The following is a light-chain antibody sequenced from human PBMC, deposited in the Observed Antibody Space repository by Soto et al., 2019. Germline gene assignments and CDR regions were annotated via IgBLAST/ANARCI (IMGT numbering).Light chain of an antibody. V-gene: IGKV3-20*01. CDR2: GAS. CDR3: QQYGSSPPLT. J-gene: IGKJ4*01. Sequence: EIVLPQSPGTLSLSPGGRATLSCRASRSVSSSFLAWYQQKPGQAPRLLIYGASNRATGIPDRFSGSGSGTDFTLTISRLEPEDFAVYYCQQYGSSPPLTFGGGTKVEIK. CDR1: RSVSSSF.